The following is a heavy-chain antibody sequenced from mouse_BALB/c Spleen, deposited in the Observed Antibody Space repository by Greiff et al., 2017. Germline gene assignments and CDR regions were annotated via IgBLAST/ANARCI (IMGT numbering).Heavy chain of an antibody. J-gene: IGHJ2*01. CDR1: GFTFSNYW. V-gene: IGHV6-6*02. Sequence: EVHLVESGGGLVQPGGSMKLSCVASGFTFSNYWMNWVRQSPEKGLEWVAEIRLKSNNYATHYAESVKGRFTISRDDSKSSVYLQMNNLRAEDTGIYYCTRDEGSLDYWGQGTTLTVSS. CDR3: TRDEGSLDY. CDR2: IRLKSNNYAT.